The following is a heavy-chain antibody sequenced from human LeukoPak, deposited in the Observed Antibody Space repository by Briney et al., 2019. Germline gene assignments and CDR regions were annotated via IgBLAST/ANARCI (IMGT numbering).Heavy chain of an antibody. CDR1: GFIFSSYA. CDR2: ISYDGSNK. Sequence: GGSLRLSCTASGFIFSSYAMHWVRQAPGKGLEWMAIISYDGSNKYYIDSVKGRFTISRDNSKNTLYLQMNNLRTEDTAVYYCARKWWENWFDSWGQGALVTVSS. CDR3: ARKWWENWFDS. J-gene: IGHJ5*01. D-gene: IGHD2-15*01. V-gene: IGHV3-30*04.